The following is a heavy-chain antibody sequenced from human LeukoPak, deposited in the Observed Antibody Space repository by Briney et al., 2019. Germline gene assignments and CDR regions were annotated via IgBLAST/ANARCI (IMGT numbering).Heavy chain of an antibody. J-gene: IGHJ4*02. CDR1: GGSISSYY. CDR2: INHSGST. D-gene: IGHD3-10*01. Sequence: TSETLSLTCTVSGGSISSYYWSWIRQPPGKGLEWIGEINHSGSTNYNPSLKSRVTISVDTSKNQFSLELSSVTAADTAVYYCARRKTYYYGSGSYVFDYWGQGTLVTVSS. V-gene: IGHV4-34*01. CDR3: ARRKTYYYGSGSYVFDY.